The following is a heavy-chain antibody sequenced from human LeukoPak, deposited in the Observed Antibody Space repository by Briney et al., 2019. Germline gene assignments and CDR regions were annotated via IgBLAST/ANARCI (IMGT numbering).Heavy chain of an antibody. CDR1: GGSISSYY. J-gene: IGHJ4*02. Sequence: SETLSLTCTVPGGSISSYYWSWIRQPAGKGLEWICRIYTSGSTNYNPSLKSRVTISVDKSKNQFSLKLSSVTAADTAVYYCAASYCGGDCYSYYFDYWGQGTLVTVSS. D-gene: IGHD2-21*02. CDR2: IYTSGST. CDR3: AASYCGGDCYSYYFDY. V-gene: IGHV4-4*07.